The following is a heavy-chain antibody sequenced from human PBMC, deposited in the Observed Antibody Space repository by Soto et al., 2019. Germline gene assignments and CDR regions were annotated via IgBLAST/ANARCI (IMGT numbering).Heavy chain of an antibody. Sequence: PGGSLRLSCAASGFTFSNAWMSWVRQAPGKGLEWVGRIKSKTDGGTTDYAAPVKGRFTISRDDSKNTLYLQMNSLKTEDTAVYYCTTDPAVRVIYYYYYYMDVWGKGTTVTVSS. CDR2: IKSKTDGGTT. J-gene: IGHJ6*03. V-gene: IGHV3-15*01. D-gene: IGHD3-10*01. CDR3: TTDPAVRVIYYYYYYMDV. CDR1: GFTFSNAW.